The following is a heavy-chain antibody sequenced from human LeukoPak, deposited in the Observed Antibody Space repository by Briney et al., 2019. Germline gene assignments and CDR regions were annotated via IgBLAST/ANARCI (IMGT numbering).Heavy chain of an antibody. D-gene: IGHD3-9*01. CDR3: ARARLVKYNWFDP. J-gene: IGHJ5*02. Sequence: ASVKVSCKASGYTFTSYGISWVRQAPGQGLEWMGWISAYNGNTNYAQKFQGRVTMTRDTSISTAYMELSRLRSDDTAVYYCARARLVKYNWFDPWGQGTLVTVSS. CDR1: GYTFTSYG. V-gene: IGHV1-18*01. CDR2: ISAYNGNT.